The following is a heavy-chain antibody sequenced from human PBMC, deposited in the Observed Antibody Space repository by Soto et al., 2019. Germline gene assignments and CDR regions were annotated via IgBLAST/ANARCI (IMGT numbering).Heavy chain of an antibody. J-gene: IGHJ5*01. CDR1: GFSLSDYY. V-gene: IGHV3-11*04. CDR2: ISGRSDVI. Sequence: QVHLAESGGGLVKPGGSLRLSCVASGFSLSDYYMSWIRQAPGKGLEWVSYISGRSDVIHYAASAKGRFTVSRDNARRSVFLRMDSLRAEDSGTDSGARDRAPDIRFDSWGQATVVTVSS. CDR3: ARDRAPDIRFDS. D-gene: IGHD2-15*01.